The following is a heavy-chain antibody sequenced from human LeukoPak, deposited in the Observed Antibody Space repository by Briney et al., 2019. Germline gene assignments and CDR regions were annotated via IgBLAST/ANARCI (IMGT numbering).Heavy chain of an antibody. Sequence: GGSLRLTCVASGFTFRNYAMSWVRQTPGKGLEWVSTLSGIGASTYYADSVKGRFTISRDNSKNTVHLQMNSLRVEDTAVYYCAKVSIDAARVHFDYWGQGTRVTVSS. CDR1: GFTFRNYA. CDR2: LSGIGAST. CDR3: AKVSIDAARVHFDY. D-gene: IGHD5-18*01. V-gene: IGHV3-23*01. J-gene: IGHJ4*02.